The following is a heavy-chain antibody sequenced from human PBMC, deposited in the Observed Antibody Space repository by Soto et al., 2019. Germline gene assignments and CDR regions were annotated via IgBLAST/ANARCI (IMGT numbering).Heavy chain of an antibody. Sequence: QVQLQQSGPGLVKPSQTLSLTCAISGYSVSSNSAAWTWIRQSPSRGLEWLGRTYYRSKWYNDYAGSVKSRRTLNPDTSQCEFSLQLTSVTPEDTAVYYCVRDHSGTLHYWGQGTLVIVST. CDR2: TYYRSKWYN. V-gene: IGHV6-1*01. J-gene: IGHJ4*02. CDR1: GYSVSSNSAA. CDR3: VRDHSGTLHY. D-gene: IGHD1-7*01.